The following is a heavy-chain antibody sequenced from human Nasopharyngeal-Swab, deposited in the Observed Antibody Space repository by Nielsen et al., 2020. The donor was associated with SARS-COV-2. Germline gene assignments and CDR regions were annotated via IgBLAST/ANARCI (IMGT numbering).Heavy chain of an antibody. CDR3: ARDQIGTTMIREVLKRYYYGMDV. CDR1: GFTFSSYE. J-gene: IGHJ6*02. D-gene: IGHD3-10*01. CDR2: ISSSGSTI. V-gene: IGHV3-48*03. Sequence: GESLKISCAASGFTFSSYEMNWVRQAPGKGPEWVSYISSSGSTIYYADSVKGRFTISRDNGKNSLDLQMNSLGVDDTAVYYCARDQIGTTMIREVLKRYYYGMDVWGQGTTVTVSS.